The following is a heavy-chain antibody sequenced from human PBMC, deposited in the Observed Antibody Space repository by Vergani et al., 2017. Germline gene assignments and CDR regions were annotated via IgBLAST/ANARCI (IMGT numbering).Heavy chain of an antibody. J-gene: IGHJ3*02. Sequence: QVQLVESGGGEVQPGRSLRLSCSAAGFPFSDYGVHWVRQAPGKGLEWVSVISYDGNKKNYADSVKGRFTISRDNSKNTLFLHMNSLRPEDTAVYYCAKGGRSEVAGTFGAVDIWGQGTMVTVSS. D-gene: IGHD6-19*01. CDR2: ISYDGNKK. V-gene: IGHV3-30*18. CDR3: AKGGRSEVAGTFGAVDI. CDR1: GFPFSDYG.